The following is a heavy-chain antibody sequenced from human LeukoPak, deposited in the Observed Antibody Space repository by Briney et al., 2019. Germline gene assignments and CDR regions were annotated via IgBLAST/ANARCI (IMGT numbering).Heavy chain of an antibody. CDR1: GFTFSSYA. CDR3: AKESVIVVVPAAIHPLIGN. CDR2: ISGSGGST. J-gene: IGHJ4*02. D-gene: IGHD2-2*02. Sequence: GGSLRLSCAASGFTFSSYAMSWVRQAPGKGLEWVSAISGSGGSTYYADSVKGRFTISRDNSKNTLYLQMNSLRAEDTAVYYCAKESVIVVVPAAIHPLIGNWGQGTLVTVSS. V-gene: IGHV3-23*01.